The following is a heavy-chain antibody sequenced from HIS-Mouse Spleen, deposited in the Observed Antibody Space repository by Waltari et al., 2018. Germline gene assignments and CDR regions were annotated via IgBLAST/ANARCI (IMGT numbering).Heavy chain of an antibody. D-gene: IGHD1-26*01. CDR3: AKDRGSQFDY. J-gene: IGHJ4*02. CDR1: GFPFSSYG. V-gene: IGHV3-30*18. CDR2: ISYDGSNK. Sequence: QVQLVESGGGVVQPGRSLRLSCAASGFPFSSYGMHWGRQAPGKGLEWVAVISYDGSNKYYADSVKGRFTISRDNSKNTLYLQMNSLRAEDTAVYYCAKDRGSQFDYWGQGTLVPSPQ.